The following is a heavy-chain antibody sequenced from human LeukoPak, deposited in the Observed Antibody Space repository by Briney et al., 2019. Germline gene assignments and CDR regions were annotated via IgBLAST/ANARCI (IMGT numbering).Heavy chain of an antibody. CDR3: ARGGYCSSTSCKSDY. CDR1: GGSISSGGYS. Sequence: PSQTLSLTCAVSGGSISSGGYSWSWIRQPPGKGLEWIGYIYHSGSTYYNPSLKSRVTISVDRSKNQFSLKLSSVTAADTAVYYCARGGYCSSTSCKSDYWGQGTLVTVSS. J-gene: IGHJ4*02. D-gene: IGHD2-2*01. CDR2: IYHSGST. V-gene: IGHV4-30-2*01.